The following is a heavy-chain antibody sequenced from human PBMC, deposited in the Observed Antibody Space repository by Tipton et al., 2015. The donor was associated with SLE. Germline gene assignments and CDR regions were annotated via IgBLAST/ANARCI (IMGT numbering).Heavy chain of an antibody. CDR3: ARVGVTAVDY. CDR2: IYYSGST. CDR1: GGSISSYY. Sequence: TLSLTCTVSGGSISSYYWSWIRQPPGKGLEWMGYIYYSGSTNYNPSLKSRVTISVDKSKNQFSLKLSSVTAADTAVYYCARVGVTAVDYWGQGTLVTVSS. V-gene: IGHV4-59*12. J-gene: IGHJ4*02. D-gene: IGHD2-21*02.